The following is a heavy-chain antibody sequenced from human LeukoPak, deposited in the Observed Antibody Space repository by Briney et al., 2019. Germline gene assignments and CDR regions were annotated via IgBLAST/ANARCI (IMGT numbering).Heavy chain of an antibody. CDR1: GXTFSDYY. CDR2: ISSIGSHT. Sequence: GGSLRLSWAASGXTFSDYYMSWIRQAPGKGLEWVSYISSIGSHTNYADSVKGRFTTSRDNAKNLLSLQVNSLRADDTAVYYCARVGSIAAAGTPDYWGQGTLVTVSS. D-gene: IGHD6-13*01. J-gene: IGHJ4*02. CDR3: ARVGSIAAAGTPDY. V-gene: IGHV3-11*06.